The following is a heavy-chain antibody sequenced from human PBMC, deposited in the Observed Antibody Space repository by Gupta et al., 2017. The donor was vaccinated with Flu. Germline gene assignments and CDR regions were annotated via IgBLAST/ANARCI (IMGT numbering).Heavy chain of an antibody. J-gene: IGHJ6*02. V-gene: IGHV3-21*01. CDR2: ISSSSNYI. D-gene: IGHD3-3*01. CDR3: ASRYDFWSGYADYYGLDV. CDR1: GIACTNYI. Sequence: EVQLVESGGGLVKPGGSLRLSCTASGIACTNYIMNWVRQAPGKGLEWVSSISSSSNYIYYADSVKGRFTISRDNSKNSLFLQMNSLRAEDTAVYYCASRYDFWSGYADYYGLDVWGQGTTVTVS.